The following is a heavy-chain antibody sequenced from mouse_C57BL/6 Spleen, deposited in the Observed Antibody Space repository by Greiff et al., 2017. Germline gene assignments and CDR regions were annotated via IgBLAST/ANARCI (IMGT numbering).Heavy chain of an antibody. CDR1: GYTFTSYW. J-gene: IGHJ3*01. CDR3: ARKGVYAFAY. CDR2: IHHNSGST. Sequence: VQLQQPGAELVKPGASVKLSCKASGYTFTSYWMHWVKQRPGQGLEWIGMIHHNSGSTNYNEKFKSKATLTVDKSSSTAYMQISSRTSEDSAVYYCARKGVYAFAYWGQGTLVTVSA. V-gene: IGHV1-64*01.